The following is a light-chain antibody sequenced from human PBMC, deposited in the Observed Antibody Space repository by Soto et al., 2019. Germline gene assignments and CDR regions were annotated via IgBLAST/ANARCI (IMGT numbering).Light chain of an antibody. J-gene: IGLJ2*01. Sequence: QSVLTQPPSASGSPGQSVTISCTGTSSDVGGYNYVSWHQQHPGKAPKLMIYEVNKRPSGVPDRFSGSKSDNTASLTVSGLQAEDEADYYCSSYAGNNNLVFGGGTKVTVL. CDR1: SSDVGGYNY. V-gene: IGLV2-8*01. CDR3: SSYAGNNNLV. CDR2: EVN.